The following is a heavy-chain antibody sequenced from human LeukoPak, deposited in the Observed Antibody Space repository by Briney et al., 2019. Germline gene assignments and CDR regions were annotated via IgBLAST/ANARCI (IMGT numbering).Heavy chain of an antibody. D-gene: IGHD5-24*01. J-gene: IGHJ5*01. CDR3: ARDLDVYNWFDS. CDR2: ISYSGYT. CDR1: GGSISTHY. V-gene: IGHV4-59*11. Sequence: SQTLSLTRTVSGGSISTHYWNWIRQPPGRGLEWIADISYSGYTNYNPSLKSRVIISLETSKKQFSLDLSSVTGADTAVYYCARDLDVYNWFDSWGQGTLVTVSA.